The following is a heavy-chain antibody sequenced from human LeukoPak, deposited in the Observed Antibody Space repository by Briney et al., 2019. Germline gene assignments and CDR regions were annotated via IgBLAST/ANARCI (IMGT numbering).Heavy chain of an antibody. Sequence: SGTLSLTCAVYGGSFSGYYWGWLRQPPGKGLEWIGEINHSGSTNYNPSLKSRVTISVDTSKNQFSLKLSSVTAADTAVYYCARVLGSNPFDYWGQGTLVTVSS. CDR3: ARVLGSNPFDY. J-gene: IGHJ4*02. CDR2: INHSGST. V-gene: IGHV4-34*01. CDR1: GGSFSGYY. D-gene: IGHD4-11*01.